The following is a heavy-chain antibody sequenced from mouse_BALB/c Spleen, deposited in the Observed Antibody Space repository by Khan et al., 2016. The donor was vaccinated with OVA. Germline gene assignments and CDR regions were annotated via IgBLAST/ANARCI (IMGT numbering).Heavy chain of an antibody. CDR2: ISYSGSP. CDR3: ARTARIKY. CDR1: GYSITSGYV. J-gene: IGHJ2*01. D-gene: IGHD1-2*01. Sequence: EVKLEESGPGLVKPSQSLSLTCTVTGYSITSGYVWNWIRQFPGNKLEWMGYISYSGSPTYNPSLKSRISITRDTSKNQFFLQLNSVTTEDTATYYCARTARIKYWSQGTTLTVSS. V-gene: IGHV3-2*02.